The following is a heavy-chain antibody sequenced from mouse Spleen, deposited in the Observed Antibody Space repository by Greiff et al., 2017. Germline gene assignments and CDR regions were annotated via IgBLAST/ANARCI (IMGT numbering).Heavy chain of an antibody. CDR2: ISDGGSYT. CDR1: GFTFSSYA. Sequence: EVQVVESGGGLVKPGGSLKLSCAASGFTFSSYAMSWVRQTPEKRLEWVATISDGGSYTYYPDNVKGRFTISRDNAKNHLYLQMSHLKSEDTAMYYCARDRQENSNSNYVYYFDYWGQGTTLTVSS. CDR3: ARDRQENSNSNYVYYFDY. J-gene: IGHJ2*01. D-gene: IGHD2-5*01. V-gene: IGHV5-4*01.